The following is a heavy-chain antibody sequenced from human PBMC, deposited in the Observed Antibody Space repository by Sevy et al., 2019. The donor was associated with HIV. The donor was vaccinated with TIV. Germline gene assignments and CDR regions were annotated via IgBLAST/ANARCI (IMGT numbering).Heavy chain of an antibody. CDR1: GFTFSSYA. Sequence: GGSLRLSCAASGFTFSSYAMSWVRQAPGKGLEWVSAISGSGGSTYYADSVKGRFTISRDNSKNTLYLQMNSLRAEDTAVYYCATRLYDYVWGRIHTLDYWGQGTLVTVSS. J-gene: IGHJ4*02. D-gene: IGHD3-16*01. CDR3: ATRLYDYVWGRIHTLDY. V-gene: IGHV3-23*01. CDR2: ISGSGGST.